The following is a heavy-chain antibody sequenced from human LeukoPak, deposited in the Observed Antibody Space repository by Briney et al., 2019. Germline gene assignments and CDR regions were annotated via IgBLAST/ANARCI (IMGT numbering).Heavy chain of an antibody. CDR3: AKCPSSSSTCYLGDC. Sequence: GGSLRLSCAASGLTFSTYAMSWVRQAPGKGLEWVSVISGSGGTTYYADSVKGRFTVSRDNSKNTLYLQMNTLRAEDTAVYYCAKCPSSSSTCYLGDCWGQGTLVTVSS. J-gene: IGHJ4*02. V-gene: IGHV3-23*01. CDR1: GLTFSTYA. CDR2: ISGSGGTT. D-gene: IGHD2-15*01.